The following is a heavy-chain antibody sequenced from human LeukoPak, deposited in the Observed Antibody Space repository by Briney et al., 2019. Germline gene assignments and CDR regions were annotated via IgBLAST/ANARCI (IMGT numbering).Heavy chain of an antibody. V-gene: IGHV3-48*01. CDR1: GFTFSSYS. CDR3: ATNYYGSGRDV. Sequence: GGPLRLSCAASGFTFSSYSMNWVRQAPGKGLEWVSYISSSSSAIYYADSVKGRFTISRDNAKNSLYLQMNSLRAEDTAVYYCATNYYGSGRDVWGQGTTVTVSS. D-gene: IGHD3-10*01. J-gene: IGHJ6*02. CDR2: ISSSSSAI.